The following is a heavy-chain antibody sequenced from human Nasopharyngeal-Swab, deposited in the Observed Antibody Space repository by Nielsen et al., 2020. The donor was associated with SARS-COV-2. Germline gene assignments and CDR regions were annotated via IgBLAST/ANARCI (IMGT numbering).Heavy chain of an antibody. CDR2: ITGKNGNA. CDR1: DYSFNQNT. CDR3: ATSATFGPGGAGDY. V-gene: IGHV1-18*04. J-gene: IGHJ4*02. D-gene: IGHD2-8*02. Sequence: ASVKVSCKASDYSFNQNTVSWVRQGPGQGLEWMGWITGKNGNALYAETLQGRITMTTDTSTNTAYMELRSLRSDDTAVYYCATSATFGPGGAGDYWGQGTLVTVSS.